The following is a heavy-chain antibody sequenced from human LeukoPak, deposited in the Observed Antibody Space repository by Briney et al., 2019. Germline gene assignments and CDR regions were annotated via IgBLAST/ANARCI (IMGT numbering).Heavy chain of an antibody. CDR2: ISSNGGST. D-gene: IGHD1-20*01. Sequence: PGGSLRLSCAASGFTFSSYAMHWVRQAPGKGLEYVSAISSNGGSTYYANSVKGRFTISRDNSKNTLYLQMGSLRAEDMAVYYCARGGYNWNDFAGSLPNDAFDIWGQGTMVTVSS. V-gene: IGHV3-64*01. CDR3: ARGGYNWNDFAGSLPNDAFDI. J-gene: IGHJ3*02. CDR1: GFTFSSYA.